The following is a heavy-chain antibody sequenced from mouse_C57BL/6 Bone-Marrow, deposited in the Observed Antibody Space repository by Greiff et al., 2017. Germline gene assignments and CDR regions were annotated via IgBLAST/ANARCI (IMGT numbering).Heavy chain of an antibody. V-gene: IGHV1-4*01. CDR2: INPSSGYT. Sequence: QVQLQQSGAELARPGASVKMSCKASGYTFTSYTLHWVKQRPGQGLEWIGYINPSSGYTKYNQKFKDKATLTADKSSSTAYMQLSSLTSEDSAVYYCARMGYDGYYAMDYWGQGTSVTVSS. D-gene: IGHD2-3*01. CDR1: GYTFTSYT. J-gene: IGHJ4*01. CDR3: ARMGYDGYYAMDY.